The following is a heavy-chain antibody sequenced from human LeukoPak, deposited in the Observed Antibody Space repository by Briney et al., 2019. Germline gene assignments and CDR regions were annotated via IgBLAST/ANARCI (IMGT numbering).Heavy chain of an antibody. V-gene: IGHV3-48*03. D-gene: IGHD3-22*01. CDR3: ARRGYHDSSGYDY. Sequence: GGSLRLSCAASGFTFSSYEMNWVRQAPGKGLEWVSYISSSGSTIYYADSVKGRFTISRDNAKNSVFLQMNNLRVEDTAIYYCARRGYHDSSGYDYWGQGTPVTVSS. CDR2: ISSSGSTI. J-gene: IGHJ4*02. CDR1: GFTFSSYE.